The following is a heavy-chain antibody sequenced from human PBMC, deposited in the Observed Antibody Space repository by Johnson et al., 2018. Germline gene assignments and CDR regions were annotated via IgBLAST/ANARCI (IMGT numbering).Heavy chain of an antibody. J-gene: IGHJ3*01. CDR3: AKERVERLFGFDV. CDR2: VLPDGYS. D-gene: IGHD1-1*01. CDR1: GFSFSSHA. V-gene: IGHV3-23*04. Sequence: EVQLVESGGGLVQPGGSXRLSCAASGFSFSSHAMTWVRQAPGKGLEWVSVVLPDGYSKYADSVKGRFTISRDNSKDTLYLQMNTLTAEDSAIYFCAKERVERLFGFDVWGQGTMVTVSS.